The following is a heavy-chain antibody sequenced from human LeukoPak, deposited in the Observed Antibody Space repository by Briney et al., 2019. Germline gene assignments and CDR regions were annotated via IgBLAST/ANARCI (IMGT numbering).Heavy chain of an antibody. D-gene: IGHD3-16*01. V-gene: IGHV1-2*06. J-gene: IGHJ3*02. Sequence: ASVKVSCKASGYTFTGYYMHWVRRAPGQGLEWMGRINPNSGGTNYAQKFQGRVTMTRDTSISTAYMELSRLRSDDTAVYYCARGTGWITDAFDIWGQGTMVTVSS. CDR1: GYTFTGYY. CDR2: INPNSGGT. CDR3: ARGTGWITDAFDI.